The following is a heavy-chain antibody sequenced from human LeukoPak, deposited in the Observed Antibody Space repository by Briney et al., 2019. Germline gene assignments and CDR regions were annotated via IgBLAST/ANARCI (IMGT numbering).Heavy chain of an antibody. CDR3: AKDRGDGYSYFDY. Sequence: GALRLSCAASGFTFSSYGMHWVRQAPGKGLEWVAFIRYDGSNKYYADSVKGRFTISRDNSKNTLYLQMNSLRAEDTAVYYCAKDRGDGYSYFDYWGQGTLVTVSS. CDR1: GFTFSSYG. CDR2: IRYDGSNK. V-gene: IGHV3-30*02. D-gene: IGHD5-24*01. J-gene: IGHJ4*02.